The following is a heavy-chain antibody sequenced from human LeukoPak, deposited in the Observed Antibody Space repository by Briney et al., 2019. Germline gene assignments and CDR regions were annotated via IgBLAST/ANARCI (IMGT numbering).Heavy chain of an antibody. J-gene: IGHJ6*02. V-gene: IGHV3-21*01. D-gene: IGHD3-10*01. CDR3: ARVRITMVRGVIIPYGMDV. CDR2: ISSSSSYI. CDR1: GFTFSSYS. Sequence: GGSLRLSCAASGFTFSSYSMNWVRQAPGKGLEWVSSISSSSSYIYYADSVKGRFTISRDNAKNSLYLQMNSLRAEDTAVYYCARVRITMVRGVIIPYGMDVWGQGTTVTVSS.